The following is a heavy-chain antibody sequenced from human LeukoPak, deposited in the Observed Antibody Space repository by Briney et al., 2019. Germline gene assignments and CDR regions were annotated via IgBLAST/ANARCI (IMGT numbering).Heavy chain of an antibody. CDR3: AKQYYYDSSAHHFDY. J-gene: IGHJ4*02. CDR1: GFTFNSYG. D-gene: IGHD3-22*01. Sequence: GGSLRLSCAASGFTFNSYGMSWVRQAPGKGLEWVSGITSTVDITYYADSVKGRFTISRDNSKNTLYLQMNNLRAEDTAVYYCAKQYYYDSSAHHFDYWGQGTLVTVSS. V-gene: IGHV3-23*01. CDR2: ITSTVDIT.